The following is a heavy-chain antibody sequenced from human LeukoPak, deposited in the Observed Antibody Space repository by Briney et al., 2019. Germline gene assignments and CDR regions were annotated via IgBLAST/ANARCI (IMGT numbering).Heavy chain of an antibody. J-gene: IGHJ4*02. CDR3: ARHLPGSRSFDY. V-gene: IGHV4-34*01. D-gene: IGHD1-7*01. CDR2: INHSGST. CDR1: GGSFSGYY. Sequence: PSETLSLTCAVYGGSFSGYYWSWIRQPPGKGLEWIGEINHSGSTNYNPSLESRVTMSVDTSKNHFSLNLNSMAAADTAVYYCARHLPGSRSFDYWGQGALVTVSS.